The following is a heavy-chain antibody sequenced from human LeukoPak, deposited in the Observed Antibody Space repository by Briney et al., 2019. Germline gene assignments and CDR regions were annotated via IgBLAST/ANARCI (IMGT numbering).Heavy chain of an antibody. Sequence: ASVKVSCKASGYTFTGYYMHWVRQAPGHGLEWMGWINPNSGGTNYAQKFQGRVTMTRDTSISTAYMELSRLRSDDTAVYYCARENIAVAGHFDYWGQGTLVTVSS. CDR2: INPNSGGT. V-gene: IGHV1-2*02. J-gene: IGHJ4*02. D-gene: IGHD6-19*01. CDR1: GYTFTGYY. CDR3: ARENIAVAGHFDY.